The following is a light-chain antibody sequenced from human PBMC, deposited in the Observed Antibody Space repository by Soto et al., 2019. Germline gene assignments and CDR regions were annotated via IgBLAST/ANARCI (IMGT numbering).Light chain of an antibody. CDR3: QQYYTTQNS. CDR2: WAS. CDR1: QNVLYSSNNKNY. J-gene: IGKJ2*01. Sequence: DIVMTQSPDSLAVSLGERATINCRSSQNVLYSSNNKNYLAWYQQKAGQPPKLLIYWASTRASGVPDRFSGSGSGTDFTLTITSLQAEDVAVYHCQQYYTTQNSFGQGTKLEIK. V-gene: IGKV4-1*01.